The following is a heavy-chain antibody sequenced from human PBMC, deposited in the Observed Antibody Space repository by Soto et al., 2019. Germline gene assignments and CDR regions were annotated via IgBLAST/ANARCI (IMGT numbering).Heavy chain of an antibody. CDR2: INPSGGST. CDR3: ARDVLGEALGGIGQWLVQFDY. V-gene: IGHV1-46*01. CDR1: GYTFTSYY. D-gene: IGHD6-19*01. J-gene: IGHJ4*02. Sequence: QVQLVQSGAEVKKPGASVKVSCKASGYTFTSYYMHWVRQAPGQGLEWMGIINPSGGSTSYAQKFQGRVTMTRDTSTSTVYMELSSLRSEDTAVYYCARDVLGEALGGIGQWLVQFDYWGQGTLVTVSS.